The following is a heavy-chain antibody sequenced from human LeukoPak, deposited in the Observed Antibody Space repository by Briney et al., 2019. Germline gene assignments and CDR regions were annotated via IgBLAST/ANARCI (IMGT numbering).Heavy chain of an antibody. CDR1: GFTFSSFA. V-gene: IGHV3-64D*06. J-gene: IGHJ4*02. Sequence: GSLRLSCSASGFTFSSFALHWVRQAPGKGLEYVSGISNTGVSTYYADSVTGRFTISRDNSKNTLYLQMGSLGAEDTAIYYCVKDDSYYYDSGIYPYWGQGTLVTVSS. CDR2: ISNTGVST. CDR3: VKDDSYYYDSGIYPY. D-gene: IGHD3-10*01.